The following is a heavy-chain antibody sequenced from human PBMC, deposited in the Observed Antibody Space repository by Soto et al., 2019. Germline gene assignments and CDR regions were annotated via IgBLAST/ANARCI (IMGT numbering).Heavy chain of an antibody. V-gene: IGHV4-39*01. Sequence: PSYRPSITRAASSESMCSSIYSVSLNNQPPGKGLDWIGSVYYSGNTNYNPSLKGRVTIFVDKSKNHVSLRLSSVTAADTAVHYCARHSLYGGPFDPWGQGTLVTVTS. CDR2: VYYSGNT. CDR3: ARHSLYGGPFDP. CDR1: SESMCSSIYS. J-gene: IGHJ5*02. D-gene: IGHD3-10*01.